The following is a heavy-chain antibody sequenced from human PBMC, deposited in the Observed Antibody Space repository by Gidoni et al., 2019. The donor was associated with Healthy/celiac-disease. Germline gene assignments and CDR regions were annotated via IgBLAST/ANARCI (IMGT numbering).Heavy chain of an antibody. CDR2: SNHSGST. Sequence: QVQLQQWGAGLLTPSETLSLTCAVYGGSFRGYYWSWIRQTPGKGLDWLGESNHSGSTNYNPSLKSRVTMSVDTSKNQFSLELSSVTAADAAVYYCARGTYCSSTSCYRGMDVWGQGTTVTVSS. J-gene: IGHJ6*02. V-gene: IGHV4-34*01. CDR1: GGSFRGYY. CDR3: ARGTYCSSTSCYRGMDV. D-gene: IGHD2-2*01.